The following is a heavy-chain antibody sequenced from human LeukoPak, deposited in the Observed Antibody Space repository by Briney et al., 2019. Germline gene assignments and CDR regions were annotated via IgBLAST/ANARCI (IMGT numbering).Heavy chain of an antibody. CDR3: ARNYDFWSGYFFDY. D-gene: IGHD3-3*01. Sequence: GASVKVSCKASGYTFTGYYMHWVRQAPGQGLEWMGWINPNSGGTNNAQKFQGRVTMTRDTSISTAYMELSRLRSDDTAVYYCARNYDFWSGYFFDYWGQGTLVTVSS. V-gene: IGHV1-2*02. CDR1: GYTFTGYY. CDR2: INPNSGGT. J-gene: IGHJ4*02.